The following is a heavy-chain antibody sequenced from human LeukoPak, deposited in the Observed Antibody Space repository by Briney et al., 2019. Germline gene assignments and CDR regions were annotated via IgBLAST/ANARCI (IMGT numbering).Heavy chain of an antibody. J-gene: IGHJ1*01. CDR2: IRSKTYGGT. CDR3: NRGGVNDYGDGQYFQY. CDR1: GFTFSDYA. Sequence: GGSLRLSCTASGFTFSDYAISWVRQAPGKGLEWIGFIRSKTYGGTEYAASVKDRFVISRDDSKTIAYLQMNSLKTEDTAVYYCNRGGVNDYGDGQYFQYWGQGTLVTVSS. V-gene: IGHV3-49*04. D-gene: IGHD4-17*01.